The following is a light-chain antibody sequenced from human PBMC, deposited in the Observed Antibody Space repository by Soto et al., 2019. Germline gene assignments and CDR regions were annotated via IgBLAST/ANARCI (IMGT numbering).Light chain of an antibody. CDR2: AAS. CDR1: QSVSTY. CDR3: QQGYSNPWT. J-gene: IGKJ1*01. Sequence: DVQMTLSPSSLSASVGDRVTITCLASQSVSTYLHWYQQKAGQAPKLLIYAASNLQSGVPSRFSGRGSGTDFTLTVDSLQPEDFATYYCQQGYSNPWTFGQGTKVDIK. V-gene: IGKV1-39*01.